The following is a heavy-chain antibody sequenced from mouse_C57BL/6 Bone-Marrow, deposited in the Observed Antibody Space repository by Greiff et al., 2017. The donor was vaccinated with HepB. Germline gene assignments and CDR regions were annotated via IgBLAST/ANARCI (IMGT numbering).Heavy chain of an antibody. V-gene: IGHV10-1*01. J-gene: IGHJ3*01. Sequence: EVQLVESGGGLVQPKGSLKLSCAASGFSFNTYAMNWVRQAPGKGLEWVARIRSKSNNYATYYADSVKDRFTISRDDSESMLYLQMNNLKTEDTAMYYCVRAYGSSGGFAYWGQGTLVTVSA. CDR1: GFSFNTYA. CDR2: IRSKSNNYAT. D-gene: IGHD1-1*01. CDR3: VRAYGSSGGFAY.